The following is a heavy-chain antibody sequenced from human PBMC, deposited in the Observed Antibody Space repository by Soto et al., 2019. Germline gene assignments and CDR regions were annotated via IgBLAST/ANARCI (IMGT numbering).Heavy chain of an antibody. D-gene: IGHD3-9*01. CDR1: GGSNSCKY. CDR3: ARDFDVNPVLDYWNCDL. J-gene: IGHJ2*01. CDR2: NYSRGRT. Sequence: QLHLQESGTGVVKASETRSLTCSLSGGSNSCKYWSWNRQAAGKGLEWIGRNYSRGRTHYNPSLGRRFSMSVAQNSFSLRLTGVTAAYTAIYYCARDFDVNPVLDYWNCDLWGRGTQVAVSS. V-gene: IGHV4-4*07.